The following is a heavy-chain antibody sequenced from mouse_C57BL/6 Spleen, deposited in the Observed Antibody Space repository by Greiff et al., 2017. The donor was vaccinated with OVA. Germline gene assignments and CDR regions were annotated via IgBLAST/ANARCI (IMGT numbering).Heavy chain of an antibody. CDR1: GYSFTDYN. CDR3: ARDPPYDGYYRAY. Sequence: VQLQQSGPELVKPGASVKISCKASGYSFTDYNMNWVKQSTGQSLEWIGVINPNYGTTHYTQKFTGKATLTVDQSASTAYMQLNSLTSEDSAVYYGARDPPYDGYYRAYWGQGTLVTVSA. J-gene: IGHJ3*01. CDR2: INPNYGTT. D-gene: IGHD2-3*01. V-gene: IGHV1-39*01.